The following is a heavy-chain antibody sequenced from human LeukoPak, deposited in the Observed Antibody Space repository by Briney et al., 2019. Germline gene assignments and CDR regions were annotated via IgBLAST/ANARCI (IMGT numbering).Heavy chain of an antibody. D-gene: IGHD3-22*01. CDR1: GFTFSSYW. J-gene: IGHJ5*02. Sequence: QPGGSLRLSCAASGFTFSSYWMSWVRQAPGKGLEWVANIKQDGSEKYYVDSVKGRFTISRDNAKNSLYLQMNSLRAEDTAVYYCARDPLPRNYDSRVLGFDPWGQGTLVTVSS. CDR3: ARDPLPRNYDSRVLGFDP. V-gene: IGHV3-7*01. CDR2: IKQDGSEK.